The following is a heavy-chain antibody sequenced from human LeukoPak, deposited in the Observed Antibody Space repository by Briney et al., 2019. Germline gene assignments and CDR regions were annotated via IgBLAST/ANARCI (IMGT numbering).Heavy chain of an antibody. CDR3: AYASGRSGNDAFDI. J-gene: IGHJ3*02. CDR2: INHSGST. V-gene: IGHV4-38-2*02. Sequence: PSKTLSLTCTVSGYSISSGYYWGWIRQPPGKGLEWIGEINHSGSTNYNPSLKSRVTISVDTSKNQFSLKLSSVTAADTAVYYCAYASGRSGNDAFDIWGQGTMVTVSS. D-gene: IGHD1-26*01. CDR1: GYSISSGYY.